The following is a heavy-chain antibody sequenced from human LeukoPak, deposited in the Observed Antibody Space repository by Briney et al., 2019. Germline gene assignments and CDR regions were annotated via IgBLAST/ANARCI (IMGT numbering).Heavy chain of an antibody. CDR2: ISSGSRSI. Sequence: GGSLRLSCAVSGFTFSNYGMNWLRQAPGKGLEWVSFISSGSRSIYYADSVKGRFTISRDNAKNSLYLQMNSLRTEDTAVYYCARDNYDYGDYYFDYWGQGPLVSVSS. V-gene: IGHV3-21*01. CDR3: ARDNYDYGDYYFDY. D-gene: IGHD4-17*01. J-gene: IGHJ4*02. CDR1: GFTFSNYG.